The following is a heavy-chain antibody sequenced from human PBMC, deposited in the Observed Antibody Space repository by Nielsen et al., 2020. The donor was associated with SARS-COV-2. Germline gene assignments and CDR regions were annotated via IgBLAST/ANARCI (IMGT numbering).Heavy chain of an antibody. CDR2: ITYSGST. CDR1: FWSFSDYS. J-gene: IGHJ5*02. V-gene: IGHV4-34*01. Sequence: SETLSLTFGASFWSFSDYSWGWIRQPPGKGLEWIGVITYSGSTNYNPSLMSRVTISIVPSKSQFSLRLSSLTAADTATYYCARANPGLIQLDQWGQGTPVIVSS. CDR3: ARANPGLIQLDQ. D-gene: IGHD1-14*01.